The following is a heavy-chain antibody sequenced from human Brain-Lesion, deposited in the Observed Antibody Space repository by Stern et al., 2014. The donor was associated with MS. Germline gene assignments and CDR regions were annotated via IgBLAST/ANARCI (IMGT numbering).Heavy chain of an antibody. Sequence: VQLVESGPGLVKPSQTLSLSCTVSGGSISSGGYYWSWIRQPAGKGLEWIGRIFNSGSTSYTPSLKSRVTISIDTPKNQFSLRLTSMTAADTAVYYCARGRVVPGFQYYATDVWGQGTTVIVSS. CDR1: GGSISSGGYY. CDR3: ARGRVVPGFQYYATDV. J-gene: IGHJ6*02. CDR2: IFNSGST. D-gene: IGHD2-2*01. V-gene: IGHV4-61*02.